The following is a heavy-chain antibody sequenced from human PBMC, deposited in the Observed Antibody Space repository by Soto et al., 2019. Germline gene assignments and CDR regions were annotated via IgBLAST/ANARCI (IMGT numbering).Heavy chain of an antibody. D-gene: IGHD6-13*01. CDR3: ARPSAYSSSWYRIAVAAPGYFDY. Sequence: SETLSLTCTVSGGSISSGGYYWSWIRQHPGKGLEWIGYIYYSGSTYYNPSLKSRVTISVDTSKNQFSLKLSSVTAADTAVYYCARPSAYSSSWYRIAVAAPGYFDYWGQGTLVTVSS. V-gene: IGHV4-31*03. CDR1: GGSISSGGYY. CDR2: IYYSGST. J-gene: IGHJ4*02.